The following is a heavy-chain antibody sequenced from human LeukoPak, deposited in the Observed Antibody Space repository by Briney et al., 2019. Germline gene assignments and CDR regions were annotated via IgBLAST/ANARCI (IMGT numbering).Heavy chain of an antibody. CDR1: GYTFTSYG. D-gene: IGHD4-17*01. V-gene: IGHV1-18*01. CDR3: ARDRRPVSFSTTRGCFDY. J-gene: IGHJ4*02. CDR2: ISAYNGNT. Sequence: ASVKVSRKASGYTFTSYGISWVRQAPGQGLEWMGWISAYNGNTNYAQKLQGRVTMTTDTSTSTAYMELRSLRSDDTAVYYCARDRRPVSFSTTRGCFDYWGQGTLVTVSS.